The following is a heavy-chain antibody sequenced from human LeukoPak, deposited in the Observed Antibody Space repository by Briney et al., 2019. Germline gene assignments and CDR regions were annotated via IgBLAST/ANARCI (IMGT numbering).Heavy chain of an antibody. Sequence: GGSLRLSCAASGSTLTNYAMHWVRQPAGEGLEWVSALSTAGDTFYPGSVKGRFSISRDNAKKSLFLQMNSLRVEDTAIYYCARQSTPHGNFDYWGQGTLVTVSS. CDR1: GSTLTNYA. D-gene: IGHD1-1*01. V-gene: IGHV3-13*01. CDR3: ARQSTPHGNFDY. J-gene: IGHJ4*02. CDR2: LSTAGDT.